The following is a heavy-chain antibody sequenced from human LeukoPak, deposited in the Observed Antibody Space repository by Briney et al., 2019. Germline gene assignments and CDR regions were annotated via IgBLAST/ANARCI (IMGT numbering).Heavy chain of an antibody. CDR2: IYYSGST. CDR1: GGSISSYY. V-gene: IGHV4-59*01. D-gene: IGHD1-26*01. J-gene: IGHJ1*01. Sequence: SETLSLTCTVSGGSISSYYWSWIRLPPGKRLEWIGYIYYSGSTNYNPSPKSRVTISVYASKNQFSLKLSSVSAAATAAYYCVNVSAYSGSYYFQRWGQGTLVTVSS. CDR3: VNVSAYSGSYYFQR.